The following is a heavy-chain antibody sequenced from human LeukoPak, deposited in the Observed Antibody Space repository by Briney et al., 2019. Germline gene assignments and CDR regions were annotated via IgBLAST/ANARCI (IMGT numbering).Heavy chain of an antibody. D-gene: IGHD3-22*01. CDR3: ARAPSEIGGYYPEYFRH. CDR2: IKSDGGT. Sequence: GGALRLSCAATGFTFSTYWMHWVRQAPGKGLVWVSRIKSDGGTNYADSVKGRFTISRDNANKTVSLQMNSLRPEDRGVYYCARAPSEIGGYYPEYFRHWGQGTLVTVSS. V-gene: IGHV3-74*01. J-gene: IGHJ1*01. CDR1: GFTFSTYW.